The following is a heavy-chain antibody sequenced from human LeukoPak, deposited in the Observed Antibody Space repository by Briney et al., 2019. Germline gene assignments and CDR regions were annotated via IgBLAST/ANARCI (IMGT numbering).Heavy chain of an antibody. Sequence: SETLSLTCTVSGGSISSYCWSWIRQPPGKGLEWIGYISYSGSTNYNPSLKTRVTISVDTSKNQFSLKLSSVTAADPAVYYCARGLGYSYGYAYWYFDLWGRGTLVTVSS. CDR1: GGSISSYC. CDR3: ARGLGYSYGYAYWYFDL. D-gene: IGHD5-18*01. CDR2: ISYSGST. V-gene: IGHV4-59*08. J-gene: IGHJ2*01.